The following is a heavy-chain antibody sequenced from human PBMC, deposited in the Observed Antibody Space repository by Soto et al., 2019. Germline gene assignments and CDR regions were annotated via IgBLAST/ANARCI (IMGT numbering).Heavy chain of an antibody. V-gene: IGHV1-69*01. CDR2: NIPIFGTA. CDR1: GGTFSSYS. J-gene: IGHJ4*02. D-gene: IGHD1-26*01. Sequence: QVQLVQSGAEAKKPGSSVKVSCKASGGTFSSYSINWVRQAPGQGLEWMGENIPIFGTANYAQKFQGRVKITADEPTSTAYMDLSSLRSEDTAGYYCARDGGRHSGGIDYWGQGTLVTVSS. CDR3: ARDGGRHSGGIDY.